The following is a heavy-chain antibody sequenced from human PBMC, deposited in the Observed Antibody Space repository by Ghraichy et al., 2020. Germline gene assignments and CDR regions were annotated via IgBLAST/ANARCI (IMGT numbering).Heavy chain of an antibody. CDR2: IYYSGST. CDR3: ARGCGTPSPHNWFDP. CDR1: GGSISSGGYY. J-gene: IGHJ5*02. Sequence: SETLSLTCTVSGGSISSGGYYWSWIRQHPGKGLEWIGYIYYSGSTYYNPSLKSRVTISVDTSKNQFSLKLSSVTAADTAVYYCARGCGTPSPHNWFDPWGQGTLVTVSS. V-gene: IGHV4-31*03. D-gene: IGHD2-15*01.